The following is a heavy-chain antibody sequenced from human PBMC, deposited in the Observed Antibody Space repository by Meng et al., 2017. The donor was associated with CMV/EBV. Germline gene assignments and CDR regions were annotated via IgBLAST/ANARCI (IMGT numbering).Heavy chain of an antibody. D-gene: IGHD7-27*01. Sequence: SESLSLTCTVSGSSVSSSSYYWGWTRQPPGKGLEWIGSIYCSGSTYYNPSLKSRVTISVDTSKNHFSMKLTSVTAADTAVYYCAGLTGDDAFDIWGQGTMVTVSS. CDR1: GSSVSSSSYY. CDR2: IYCSGST. J-gene: IGHJ3*02. CDR3: AGLTGDDAFDI. V-gene: IGHV4-39*01.